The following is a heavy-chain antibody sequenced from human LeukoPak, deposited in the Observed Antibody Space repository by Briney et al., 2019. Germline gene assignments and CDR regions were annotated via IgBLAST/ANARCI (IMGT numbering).Heavy chain of an antibody. Sequence: GASVKVSCKASGYTLTAYYIYWVRQAPGQGLEWMGRINPNSGGTDYAQNFQGRVTMTRDTSISTAYMELSRLRSDDTAVYYCARDSTRQYDFWSGYLDPWGQGTLVTVSS. J-gene: IGHJ5*02. D-gene: IGHD3-3*01. CDR1: GYTLTAYY. CDR3: ARDSTRQYDFWSGYLDP. CDR2: INPNSGGT. V-gene: IGHV1-2*06.